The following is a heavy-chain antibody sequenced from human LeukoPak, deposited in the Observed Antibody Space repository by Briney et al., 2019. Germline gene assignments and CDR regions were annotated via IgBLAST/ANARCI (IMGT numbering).Heavy chain of an antibody. CDR1: GFSISSGGYY. CDR3: ARAFPTVTTWGY. V-gene: IGHV4-31*03. Sequence: PSETLSLTCTVSGFSISSGGYYWSWIRQHPGQGLECIVYIYYSGSTYYNPSPKRRVTISVDTSKNQFSLKLSSVTAADTAVYYCARAFPTVTTWGYWGQGTLVTVSS. CDR2: IYYSGST. J-gene: IGHJ4*02. D-gene: IGHD4-11*01.